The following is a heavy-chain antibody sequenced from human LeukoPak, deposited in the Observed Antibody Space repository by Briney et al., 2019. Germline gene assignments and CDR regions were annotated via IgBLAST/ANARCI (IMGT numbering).Heavy chain of an antibody. Sequence: SPGGSLRLSCAAAGFTFDDYGMSWVRHAPGKGLECVSGVNWNGGSTTYADSVKGRFTISRDNAKNSLYLQMNSLRAEDRALYHCARVGKVVGATMGFDYWGQGTLVTVSS. J-gene: IGHJ4*02. D-gene: IGHD1-26*01. CDR3: ARVGKVVGATMGFDY. CDR2: VNWNGGST. CDR1: GFTFDDYG. V-gene: IGHV3-20*01.